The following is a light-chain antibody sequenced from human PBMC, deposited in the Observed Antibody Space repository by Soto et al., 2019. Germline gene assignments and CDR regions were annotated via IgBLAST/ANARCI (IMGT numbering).Light chain of an antibody. V-gene: IGLV4-69*01. CDR1: SGYSNNA. CDR2: LNSDGSH. J-gene: IGLJ2*01. Sequence: QPVLTQSPSASASLGASVKLTCTLNSGYSNNAIAWHQQQPEKGPRYLMKLNSDGSHSKGDGIPDRFSGSSSGAERYLTISSLQSEDEADYYCQTYDAGIQVFGGGTKLTVL. CDR3: QTYDAGIQV.